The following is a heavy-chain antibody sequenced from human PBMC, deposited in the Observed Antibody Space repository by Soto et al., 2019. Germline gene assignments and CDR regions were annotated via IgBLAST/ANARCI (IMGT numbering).Heavy chain of an antibody. CDR3: AKPSYDSSGYYYGGDFDY. Sequence: GGSLRLSCSPSGFNFSSYAMSWVRQAPGKGLEWVSAISGSGGSTYYADSVKGRFTISRDNSKNTLYLQMTSLRAEDTAVYYCAKPSYDSSGYYYGGDFDYWGQGTLVTVSS. V-gene: IGHV3-23*01. D-gene: IGHD3-22*01. CDR1: GFNFSSYA. J-gene: IGHJ4*02. CDR2: ISGSGGST.